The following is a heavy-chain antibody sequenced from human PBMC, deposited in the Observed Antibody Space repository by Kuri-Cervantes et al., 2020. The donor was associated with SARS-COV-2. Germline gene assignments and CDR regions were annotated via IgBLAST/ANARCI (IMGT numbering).Heavy chain of an antibody. J-gene: IGHJ5*02. Sequence: GSLRLSCTVSGGSIASGYYWSWIRQPAGKGLEWIGCISPSGSTNYNPSLTSRVAISVDTSKNQFSLNLISVTAADTAVYYCARLGGYRSGYNWFDPWGQGTLVTVSS. CDR2: ISPSGST. D-gene: IGHD5-18*01. CDR3: ARLGGYRSGYNWFDP. V-gene: IGHV4-4*07. CDR1: GGSIASGYY.